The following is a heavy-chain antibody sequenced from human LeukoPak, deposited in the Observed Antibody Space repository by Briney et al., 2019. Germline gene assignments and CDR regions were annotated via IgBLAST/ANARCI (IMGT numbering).Heavy chain of an antibody. CDR3: ARNYDILTGYYPFDH. J-gene: IGHJ5*02. CDR1: GYSFASNW. D-gene: IGHD3-9*01. Sequence: GESLKISCKGSGYSFASNWIGWVRQMPGKGLEWMGSIYPADSDTRYSPSFQGQVTISADKSISTAYLQWSMLKASDTAIYYCARNYDILTGYYPFDHWGQGTLVTVSS. CDR2: IYPADSDT. V-gene: IGHV5-51*01.